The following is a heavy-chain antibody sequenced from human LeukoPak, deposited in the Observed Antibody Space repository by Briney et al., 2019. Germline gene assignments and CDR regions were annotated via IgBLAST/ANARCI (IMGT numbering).Heavy chain of an antibody. D-gene: IGHD6-19*01. CDR1: GDSIRSSSYY. CDR2: IYYRGST. V-gene: IGHV4-39*01. CDR3: ARVPNKPGIAVAGTGY. J-gene: IGHJ4*02. Sequence: SETLSLTCTVSGDSIRSSSYYWGWIRQPPGKGLEWIGSIYYRGSTYYNPSLKSRVTISVDTSKNQFSLKLSSVTAADTAVYYCARVPNKPGIAVAGTGYWGQGTLVTVSS.